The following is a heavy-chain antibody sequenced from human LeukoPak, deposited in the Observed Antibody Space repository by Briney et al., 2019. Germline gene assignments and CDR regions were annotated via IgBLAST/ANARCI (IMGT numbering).Heavy chain of an antibody. V-gene: IGHV1-69*04. J-gene: IGHJ6*02. Sequence: SVKVSCKASGGTFSSYAISWVRQAPGQGLEWMGRIIPILGIANYAQKFQGRVTITADKSTSTAYMELSSLRSEDTAVYYCARDRLRAGAHYYGMDVWGQGTTVTVSS. CDR2: IIPILGIA. CDR3: ARDRLRAGAHYYGMDV. CDR1: GGTFSSYA. D-gene: IGHD4-17*01.